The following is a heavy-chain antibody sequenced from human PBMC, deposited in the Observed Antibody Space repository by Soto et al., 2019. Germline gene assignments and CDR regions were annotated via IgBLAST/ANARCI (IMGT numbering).Heavy chain of an antibody. Sequence: LRLSCAASGFTFSSYGMHWVRQAPGKGLEWVAVISYDGSNKYYADSVKGRFTISRDNSKNTLYLQMNSLRAEDTAVYYCAKYSSSWYYWGQGTLVTVSS. CDR1: GFTFSSYG. J-gene: IGHJ4*02. CDR2: ISYDGSNK. D-gene: IGHD6-13*01. V-gene: IGHV3-30*18. CDR3: AKYSSSWYY.